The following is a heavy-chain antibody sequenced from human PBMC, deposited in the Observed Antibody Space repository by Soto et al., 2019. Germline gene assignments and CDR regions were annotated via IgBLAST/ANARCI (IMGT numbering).Heavy chain of an antibody. V-gene: IGHV4-59*01. CDR2: VSYSGST. D-gene: IGHD6-13*01. CDR3: ARDRLAAAGAGLNY. Sequence: QVQLQESGPGLVKPSETLSLTCTISRGSLSTYYWSWIRQPPGKGLEWIGYVSYSGSTNYNPSLKYRVTISLDTSRNQCSLKVTSVSAADTALYYCARDRLAAAGAGLNYWGQGTLVTVSS. CDR1: RGSLSTYY. J-gene: IGHJ4*02.